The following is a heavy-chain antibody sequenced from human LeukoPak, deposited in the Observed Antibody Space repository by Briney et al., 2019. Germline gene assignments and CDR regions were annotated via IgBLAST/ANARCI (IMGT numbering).Heavy chain of an antibody. V-gene: IGHV3-21*01. D-gene: IGHD6-6*01. J-gene: IGHJ4*02. CDR1: GFTFSTYS. CDR2: ISTSSYI. Sequence: SGGSLRLSCAASGFTFSTYSMNWVRQAPGKGLEWVSSISTSSYIYYADSVKGRFTISRDNAKNSLYLQMNSLRAEDTAVYYCARTRLPHSSSSVAYYFDYWGQGTLVTVSS. CDR3: ARTRLPHSSSSVAYYFDY.